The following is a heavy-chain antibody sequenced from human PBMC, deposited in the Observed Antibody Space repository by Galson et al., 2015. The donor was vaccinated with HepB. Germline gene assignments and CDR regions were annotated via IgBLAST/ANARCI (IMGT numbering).Heavy chain of an antibody. D-gene: IGHD6-13*01. CDR2: INAGNGNT. CDR3: VRGYSSSWYGFDYYYYYMDV. Sequence: SVKVPCKASGYTFTSYAMHWVRQAPGQRLEWMGWINAGNGNTKYSQKFQGRVTITRDTSASTAYMELSSLRSEDTAVYYCVRGYSSSWYGFDYYYYYMDVWGKGTTVTVSS. J-gene: IGHJ6*03. V-gene: IGHV1-3*01. CDR1: GYTFTSYA.